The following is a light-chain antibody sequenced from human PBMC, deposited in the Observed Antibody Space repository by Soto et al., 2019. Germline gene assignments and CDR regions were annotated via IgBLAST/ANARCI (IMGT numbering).Light chain of an antibody. J-gene: IGKJ2*01. V-gene: IGKV1-5*01. CDR1: QSISSW. Sequence: DIQMTQSPSTLSASVEDRATITCRASQSISSWLARYQQKRGEAPNLLIYAASNSEGGGPSNITDSGFSTEFTRTIISLQRGESGTYYCQQFKSYPYTLGQGTKVDLK. CDR3: QQFKSYPYT. CDR2: AAS.